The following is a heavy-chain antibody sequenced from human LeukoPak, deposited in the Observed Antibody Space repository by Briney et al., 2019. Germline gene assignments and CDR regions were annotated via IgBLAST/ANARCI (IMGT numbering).Heavy chain of an antibody. CDR3: ARRYSYGLSGFDY. Sequence: PGGSLRLSCAASGFTFSSYAMSWVRQAPGKGLEWLSAISGSGGSTYYPDSVQGRFTISRDNSKNTLDLQMNSLRAEDTAVYYCARRYSYGLSGFDYWGQGTLVTVSS. D-gene: IGHD5-18*01. CDR1: GFTFSSYA. J-gene: IGHJ4*02. CDR2: ISGSGGST. V-gene: IGHV3-23*01.